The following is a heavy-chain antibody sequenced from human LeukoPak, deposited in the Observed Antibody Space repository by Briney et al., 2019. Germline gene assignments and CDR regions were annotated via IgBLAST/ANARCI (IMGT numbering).Heavy chain of an antibody. CDR3: ARYRCSSTSCYVGY. CDR1: GASISGSGYY. J-gene: IGHJ4*02. Sequence: SETLSLTCAVSGASISGSGYYLGWIRQPPGKGLEWIGNIYYSGSTYYNASLQSRVTISIDTSKNQFSLRLNSVTAADTAVYYCARYRCSSTSCYVGYWGQGTLVTVSS. V-gene: IGHV4-39*01. D-gene: IGHD2-2*01. CDR2: IYYSGST.